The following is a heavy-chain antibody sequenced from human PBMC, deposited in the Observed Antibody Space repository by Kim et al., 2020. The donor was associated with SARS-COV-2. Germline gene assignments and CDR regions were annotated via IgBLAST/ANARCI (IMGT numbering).Heavy chain of an antibody. V-gene: IGHV3-15*01. CDR2: IKSKTDGGTT. D-gene: IGHD3-22*01. Sequence: LSLTCAASGFTFSNAWMSWVRQAPGKGLEWVGRIKSKTDGGTTDYAAPVKGRFTISRDDSKNTLYLQMNSLKTEDTAVYYCTTDICYDSRGDWGQGTLVTVSS. J-gene: IGHJ4*02. CDR3: TTDICYDSRGD. CDR1: GFTFSNAW.